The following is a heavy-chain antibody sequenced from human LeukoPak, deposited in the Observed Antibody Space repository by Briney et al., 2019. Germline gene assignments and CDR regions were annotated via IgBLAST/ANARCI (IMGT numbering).Heavy chain of an antibody. CDR1: GYLFRSCG. D-gene: IGHD3-22*01. J-gene: IGHJ4*02. Sequence: ASVKLSCKSSGYLFRSCGLSCVREACGQGREWMEWLPSHYGNKNYAQKVQGRVTMTADTSTSTAYMELRSLRSDDTAVYYCARDRLPATHYYDSSGSGFDYWGQGTLVTVSS. V-gene: IGHV1-18*01. CDR3: ARDRLPATHYYDSSGSGFDY. CDR2: LPSHYGNK.